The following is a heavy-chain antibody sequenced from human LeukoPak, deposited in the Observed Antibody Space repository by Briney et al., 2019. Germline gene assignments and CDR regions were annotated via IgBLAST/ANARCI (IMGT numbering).Heavy chain of an antibody. CDR2: VRSETDGGTT. V-gene: IGHV3-15*01. D-gene: IGHD2-2*01. CDR3: TTLSYAAAPT. Sequence: GGSLSLSCAASGFTFSNAWRSWVRQAPGQGLEWVSRVRSETDGGTTDYAAPVQGRFTISRDDSKNTLYLQMNSLETDDTAVYYCTTLSYAAAPTWGQGTLVTVSS. J-gene: IGHJ5*02. CDR1: GFTFSNAW.